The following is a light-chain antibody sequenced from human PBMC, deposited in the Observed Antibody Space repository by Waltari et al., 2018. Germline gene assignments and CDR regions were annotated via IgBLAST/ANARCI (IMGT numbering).Light chain of an antibody. CDR2: AAS. J-gene: IGKJ5*01. CDR3: QQYYSYLPIT. CDR1: QGISSY. V-gene: IGKV1-8*01. Sequence: AIQMTQSPSSLSASIGDRVTITCRASQGISSYLAWYQQKPGTAPKLLIYAASTLQSGVPSMFSGSGSGTDFTLTISCLQSEDFATYYCQQYYSYLPITFGQGTRLDLK.